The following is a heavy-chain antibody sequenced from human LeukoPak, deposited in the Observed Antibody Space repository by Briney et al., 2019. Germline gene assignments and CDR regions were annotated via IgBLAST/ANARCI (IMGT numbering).Heavy chain of an antibody. CDR1: GFTFSSYW. D-gene: IGHD6-19*01. J-gene: IGHJ6*03. Sequence: GGSLRLSCAASGFTFSSYWMSWVRQAPGKGLEWVSFIASDGTIYYADSVRGRFTLSRDSAKNSLFLQMNILRVEDTAVYYCATSLSGWGTYHYMDVWGKGTTVTISS. V-gene: IGHV3-48*04. CDR3: ATSLSGWGTYHYMDV. CDR2: IASDGTI.